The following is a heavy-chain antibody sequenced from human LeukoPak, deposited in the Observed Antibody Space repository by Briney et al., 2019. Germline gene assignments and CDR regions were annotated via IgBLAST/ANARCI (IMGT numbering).Heavy chain of an antibody. Sequence: NPGGSLRLSCAASGFTFSSYSMNWVRQAPGKGLEWVSSISSSSSYIYYADSVKGRFTISRDNAKNSLYLQMNSLRAEDTAVYYCARDRIAVAGNNYYYGMDVWGQGTTVTVSS. CDR1: GFTFSSYS. J-gene: IGHJ6*02. D-gene: IGHD6-19*01. CDR3: ARDRIAVAGNNYYYGMDV. CDR2: ISSSSSYI. V-gene: IGHV3-21*01.